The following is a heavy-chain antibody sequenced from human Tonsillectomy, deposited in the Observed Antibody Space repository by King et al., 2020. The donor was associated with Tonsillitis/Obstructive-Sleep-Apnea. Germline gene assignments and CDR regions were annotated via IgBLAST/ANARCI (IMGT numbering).Heavy chain of an antibody. Sequence: VQLVESGGGLVQPGGSLRLSCAASGFTFSRNYMSWVRQAPGQGLEWGSVIFSGGSTYYADPVKGRVTIFRENSQNTLYLQMNSLRAEDTAVYYCAPWGLANRGYCSGGSCSIHDAFDIWGQGTMVTVSS. CDR2: IFSGGST. CDR3: APWGLANRGYCSGGSCSIHDAFDI. V-gene: IGHV3-66*01. CDR1: GFTFSRNY. J-gene: IGHJ3*02. D-gene: IGHD2-15*01.